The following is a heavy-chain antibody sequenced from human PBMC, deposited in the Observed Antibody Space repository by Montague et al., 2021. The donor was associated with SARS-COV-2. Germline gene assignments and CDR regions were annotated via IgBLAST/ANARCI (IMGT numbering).Heavy chain of an antibody. CDR3: ARQGGSNYGWFDP. Sequence: SETLSLTCTVSGASINSRYWSWIRQPPGKGLEWIGYYYSGSTKYNPFLKSRVTISVDTSKNQFSVKVTSVTAADTAVYYCARQGGSNYGWFDPWGQGTLVTVSS. V-gene: IGHV4-59*08. D-gene: IGHD1-26*01. CDR2: YYSGST. CDR1: GASINSRY. J-gene: IGHJ5*02.